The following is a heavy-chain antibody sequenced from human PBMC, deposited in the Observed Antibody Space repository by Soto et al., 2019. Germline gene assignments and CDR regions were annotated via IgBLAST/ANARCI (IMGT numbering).Heavy chain of an antibody. V-gene: IGHV4-30-4*01. CDR3: ARENGDLQSRYYQSGMDV. J-gene: IGHJ6*02. D-gene: IGHD3-10*01. CDR2: IYYSGST. CDR1: GGSISSGDYY. Sequence: SETLSLTCTVSGGSISSGDYYWSWIRQPPGKGLEWIGYIYYSGSTYYNPSLKSRVTISVDTSKNQFSLKLSSVTAADTAVYYCARENGDLQSRYYQSGMDVWGQGTTVTVSS.